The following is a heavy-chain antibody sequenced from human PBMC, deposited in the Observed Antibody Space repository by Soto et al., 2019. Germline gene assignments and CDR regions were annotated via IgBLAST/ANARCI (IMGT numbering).Heavy chain of an antibody. V-gene: IGHV3-33*01. D-gene: IGHD3-16*02. Sequence: GGSLRLSCAASGFTFSSYGMHWVRQAPGKGLEWVAVIWYDGSNKYYADSVKGRFTIPRDNSKNTLYLQMNSLRAEDTAVYYCARDTFWGSYRTRAYYGMDVWGQGTTVTVSS. CDR3: ARDTFWGSYRTRAYYGMDV. CDR1: GFTFSSYG. CDR2: IWYDGSNK. J-gene: IGHJ6*02.